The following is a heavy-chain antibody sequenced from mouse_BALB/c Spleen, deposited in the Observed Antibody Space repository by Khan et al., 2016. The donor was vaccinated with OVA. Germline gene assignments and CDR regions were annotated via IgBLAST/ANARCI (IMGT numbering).Heavy chain of an antibody. CDR1: GYTFTTYY. J-gene: IGHJ3*01. V-gene: IGHV1S135*01. CDR2: IDPFSGDT. Sequence: MQLQQSGPELMKPGASVKMSCKASGYTFTTYYIHWVQQRPGKSLDWIGYIDPFSGDTTYNQKFKGKATLTADKSSSTAYIHLNSLTSEDSAVYYCANYGNVDWFDYWGQGTSVTVSA. D-gene: IGHD1-1*01. CDR3: ANYGNVDWFDY.